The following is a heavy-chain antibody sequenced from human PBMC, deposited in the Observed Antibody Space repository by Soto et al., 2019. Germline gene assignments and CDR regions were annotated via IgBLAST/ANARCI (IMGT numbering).Heavy chain of an antibody. D-gene: IGHD1-1*01. CDR2: IYSGGNI. J-gene: IGHJ6*04. CDR1: GYAVGSNY. Sequence: EVQLVESGGGLVQPGGSLRLSCAASGYAVGSNYMSWVRQAPGKGLEWVSVIYSGGNIYYADSVKNRFTVSRDNSKNTLHLQMSSLRADDTAVYYCCTSRTRGVGGKGTTVTVSS. CDR3: CTSRTRGV. V-gene: IGHV3-66*01.